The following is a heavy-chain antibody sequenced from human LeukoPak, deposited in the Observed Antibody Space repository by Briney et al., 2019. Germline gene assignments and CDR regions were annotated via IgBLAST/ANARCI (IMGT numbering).Heavy chain of an antibody. Sequence: PGGSLRLSCAASGFTFSTYDMHWVRQTTGKGLEWVSAIGTAGDTYYPGSVKGRFTISRENANNSLHLQMNSLRAGDTAVYYCATAAAGNPDYSHHWGQGTLVTVSS. D-gene: IGHD6-13*01. CDR3: ATAAAGNPDYSHH. CDR1: GFTFSTYD. J-gene: IGHJ1*01. CDR2: IGTAGDT. V-gene: IGHV3-13*01.